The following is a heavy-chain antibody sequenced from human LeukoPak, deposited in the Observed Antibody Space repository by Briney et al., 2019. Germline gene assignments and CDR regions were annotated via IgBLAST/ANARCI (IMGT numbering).Heavy chain of an antibody. V-gene: IGHV4-59*01. CDR3: ARGFDSSGYYHDAFDI. Sequence: SETLSLTCTASGGSISSYYWSWIRQPPGKGLEWIGYIYYSGSTNYNPSLKSRVTISVDTSKNQFSLKLSSVTAADTAVYYCARGFDSSGYYHDAFDIWGQGTMVTVSS. CDR1: GGSISSYY. CDR2: IYYSGST. D-gene: IGHD3-22*01. J-gene: IGHJ3*02.